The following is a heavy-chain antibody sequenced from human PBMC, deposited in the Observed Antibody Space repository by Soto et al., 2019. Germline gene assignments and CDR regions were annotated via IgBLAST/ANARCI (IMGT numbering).Heavy chain of an antibody. D-gene: IGHD2-2*01. CDR2: IIPIFGTA. CDR1: GGTFSSYA. V-gene: IGHV1-69*01. J-gene: IGHJ6*02. CDR3: ARDHGSGCSSTSCYGYYYGMDV. Sequence: QVQLVQSGAEVKKPGSSVKVSCKASGGTFSSYAISWVRQAPGQGLEWMGEIIPIFGTANYAQKFQGRVTITADESTSTAYMELSILRSEDTAVYYCARDHGSGCSSTSCYGYYYGMDVWGQGTTVTVSS.